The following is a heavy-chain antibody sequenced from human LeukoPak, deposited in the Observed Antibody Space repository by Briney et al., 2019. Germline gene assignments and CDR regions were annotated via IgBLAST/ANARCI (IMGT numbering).Heavy chain of an antibody. D-gene: IGHD2-21*01. CDR3: AKEVVNAPGGAFDI. V-gene: IGHV3-23*01. CDR2: ISGSGSNT. J-gene: IGHJ3*02. Sequence: GGSLRLSCAASGFTFSSFAMNCVRQAPGKGLDWVSAISGSGSNTYYADSVKGRFTISRDNSKNTLYLQMNSWRAEDTAVYYCAKEVVNAPGGAFDIWGQGTMVTVSS. CDR1: GFTFSSFA.